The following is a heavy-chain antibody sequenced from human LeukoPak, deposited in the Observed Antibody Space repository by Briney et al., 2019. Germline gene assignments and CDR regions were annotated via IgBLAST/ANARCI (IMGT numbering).Heavy chain of an antibody. J-gene: IGHJ1*01. D-gene: IGHD4-17*01. CDR3: ATDLG. V-gene: IGHV3-74*01. Sequence: QSGRSLRLSCAASGFTFTSYWMHWVRQPPGKGLVWVSRVEHDGSRTAYADSVTGRFTISRDNARNMVYLQVNSLRAEDTDVYYCATDLGWGQGTLVTV. CDR1: GFTFTSYW. CDR2: VEHDGSRT.